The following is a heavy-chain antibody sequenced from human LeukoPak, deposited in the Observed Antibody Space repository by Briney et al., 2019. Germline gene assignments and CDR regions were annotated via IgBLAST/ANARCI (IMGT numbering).Heavy chain of an antibody. CDR1: GGSFSGYY. CDR3: AREEISTMIHAY. CDR2: LSHSGDT. V-gene: IGHV4-34*01. Sequence: SETLSLTCAVYGGSFSGYYWSWIRQPPGKGLEWIGELSHSGDTHYNPSLKGRVTISLDTSKNQFSLNLTSVTAADTAVYYCAREEISTMIHAYWGQGTLVTVSS. J-gene: IGHJ4*02. D-gene: IGHD3-22*01.